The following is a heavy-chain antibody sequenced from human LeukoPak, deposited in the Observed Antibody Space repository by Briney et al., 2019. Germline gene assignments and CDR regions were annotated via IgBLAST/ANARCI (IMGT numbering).Heavy chain of an antibody. D-gene: IGHD5-24*01. J-gene: IGHJ4*01. Sequence: GGSLRLSCAASGFTFSNYWMHWVRQAPGKGLVWVSQINSDSGRTRYADSVKGRLTISRDNAKNTVYLQINSLRAEDTAMYYCARGRNGFFDYWGHGTLVTVSS. V-gene: IGHV3-74*01. CDR2: INSDSGRT. CDR1: GFTFSNYW. CDR3: ARGRNGFFDY.